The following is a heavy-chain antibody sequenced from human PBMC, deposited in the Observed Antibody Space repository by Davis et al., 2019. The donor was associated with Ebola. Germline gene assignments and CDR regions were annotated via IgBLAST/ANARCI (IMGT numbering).Heavy chain of an antibody. CDR1: GGSISRGGSY. CDR3: ARGARARSSTFGVVMDGSFFQR. D-gene: IGHD3-3*01. Sequence: PSETLSLTCTVSGGSISRGGSYWTWIRQHPGKGLEWIRYIYYSGSTYYKPSHKSRVTISLDTSKNQFSLNLYSVTAADTAGYYCARGARARSSTFGVVMDGSFFQRWGQGTLVIVSS. J-gene: IGHJ1*01. CDR2: IYYSGST. V-gene: IGHV4-31*03.